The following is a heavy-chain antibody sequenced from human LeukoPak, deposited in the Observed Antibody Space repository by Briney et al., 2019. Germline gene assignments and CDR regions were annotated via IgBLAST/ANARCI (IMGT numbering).Heavy chain of an antibody. V-gene: IGHV4-4*02. CDR1: GGSIISSNW. CDR2: IYHSGST. Sequence: SWTLSLTCAVSGGSIISSNWWSWVRPPPGKGLEWIAEIYHSGSTNYNPSLKSRVTISVDKSKNQVSLTLTSVTAADTAVYYCATLDPKIDIDYWGQGTLVTVSS. CDR3: ATLDPKIDIDY. J-gene: IGHJ4*02. D-gene: IGHD1-1*01.